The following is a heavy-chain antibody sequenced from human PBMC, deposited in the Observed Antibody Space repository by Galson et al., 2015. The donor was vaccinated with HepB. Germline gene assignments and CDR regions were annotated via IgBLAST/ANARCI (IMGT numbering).Heavy chain of an antibody. D-gene: IGHD4-23*01. CDR3: TRPDYGGNSGDY. CDR2: IRSKANSYAT. CDR1: GFTFSGSA. J-gene: IGHJ4*02. Sequence: SLRLSCAASGFTFSGSAMHWVRQASGKGLEWVGRIRSKANSYATAYAASVKGRFTISRDDSKNTAYLQMNSPKTEDTAVYYCTRPDYGGNSGDYWGQGTLVTVSS. V-gene: IGHV3-73*01.